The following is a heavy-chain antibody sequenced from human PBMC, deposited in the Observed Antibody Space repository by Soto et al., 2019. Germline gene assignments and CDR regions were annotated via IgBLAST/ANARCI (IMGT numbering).Heavy chain of an antibody. Sequence: GGSLRLSCAASGFTFSSYNMNWVRQAPGEGLEWVSSISSSSNYIYYADSVKGRFTISRDNAKNSLYLQMNSLRAEDTAVYYCARGGCSSTNCQYGMDVWGQGTTVTVSS. V-gene: IGHV3-21*01. CDR3: ARGGCSSTNCQYGMDV. CDR1: GFTFSSYN. J-gene: IGHJ6*02. CDR2: ISSSSNYI. D-gene: IGHD2-2*01.